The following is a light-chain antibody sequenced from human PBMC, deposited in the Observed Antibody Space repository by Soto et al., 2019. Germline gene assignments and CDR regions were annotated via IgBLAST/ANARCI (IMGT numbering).Light chain of an antibody. CDR1: QSVSSTY. Sequence: ETVLTQSPGTLSLSPGEGAMLSCRASQSVSSTYLAWYQQKPGQAPRLLIYDISTRAAAIPARFSGSGSGTDFTLTVSSLEPEDFALYYCQQRSNRITFGQGTRLEIK. CDR2: DIS. J-gene: IGKJ5*01. CDR3: QQRSNRIT. V-gene: IGKV3D-20*02.